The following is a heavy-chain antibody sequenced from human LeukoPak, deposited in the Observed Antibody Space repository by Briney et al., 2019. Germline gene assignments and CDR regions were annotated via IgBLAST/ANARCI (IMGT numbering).Heavy chain of an antibody. V-gene: IGHV3-7*01. CDR3: ARAILWFGELLYENDY. Sequence: GGSLRLSCAASGFTFSSYWMIWVRQAPGKGLEWVANIKQDGSEKYYVDSVKGRFTISRDNAKNSLYLQMNSLRAEDTAVYYCARAILWFGELLYENDYWGQGTLVTVSS. CDR2: IKQDGSEK. CDR1: GFTFSSYW. J-gene: IGHJ4*02. D-gene: IGHD3-10*01.